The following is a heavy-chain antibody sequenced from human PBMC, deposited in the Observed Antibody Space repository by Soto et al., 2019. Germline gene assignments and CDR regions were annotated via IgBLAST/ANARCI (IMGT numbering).Heavy chain of an antibody. V-gene: IGHV1-18*01. CDR1: GYTFTSYG. CDR3: ARGEYKLLFNYYYNRMDV. D-gene: IGHD2-2*01. Sequence: ASVKVSCKASGYTFTSYGISWVRQAPGQGLEWMGWISAYNGNTNYAQKLQGRVTMTTDTSTSTAYMELRSLRSDDTAVYYCARGEYKLLFNYYYNRMDVWGQGTTVTVSS. CDR2: ISAYNGNT. J-gene: IGHJ6*02.